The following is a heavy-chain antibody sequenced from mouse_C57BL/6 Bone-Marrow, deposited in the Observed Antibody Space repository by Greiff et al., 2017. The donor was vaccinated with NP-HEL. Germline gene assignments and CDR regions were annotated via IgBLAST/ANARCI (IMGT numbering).Heavy chain of an antibody. J-gene: IGHJ1*03. CDR1: GFTFSDYG. Sequence: EVQLQESGGGLVKPGGSLKLSCAASGFTFSDYGMHWVRQAPEKGLEWVAYISSGSSTIYYADTVKGRFTISRDNAKNTLFLQMTSLRSEDTAMYYCARKRPITTVVVYWYFDVWGTGTTVTVSS. CDR3: ARKRPITTVVVYWYFDV. D-gene: IGHD1-1*01. V-gene: IGHV5-17*01. CDR2: ISSGSSTI.